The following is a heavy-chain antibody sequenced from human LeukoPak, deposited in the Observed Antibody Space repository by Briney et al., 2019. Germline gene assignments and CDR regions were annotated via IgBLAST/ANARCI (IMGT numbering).Heavy chain of an antibody. D-gene: IGHD3-22*01. V-gene: IGHV3-23*01. CDR3: AKGDYYDLDY. Sequence: GGSLRLSCAASGFTVSSNYMSWVRQAPGKGLEWVSAISGSGGSTYYADSVKGRFTISRDNSKNTLYLQMNSLRAEDTAVYYCAKGDYYDLDYWGQGTLVTVSS. CDR1: GFTVSSNY. CDR2: ISGSGGST. J-gene: IGHJ4*02.